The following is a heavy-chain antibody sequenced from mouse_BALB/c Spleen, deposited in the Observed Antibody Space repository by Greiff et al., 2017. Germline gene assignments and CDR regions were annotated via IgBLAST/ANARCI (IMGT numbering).Heavy chain of an antibody. Sequence: EVMLVESGGGLVKPGGSLKLSCAASGFTFSDYYMYWVRQTPEKRLEWVATISDGGSYTYYPDSVKGRFTISRDNAKNNLYLQMSSLKSEDTAMYYCARGGLLDYWGQGTSVTVSS. CDR2: ISDGGSYT. J-gene: IGHJ4*01. V-gene: IGHV5-4*02. CDR1: GFTFSDYY. CDR3: ARGGLLDY. D-gene: IGHD3-1*01.